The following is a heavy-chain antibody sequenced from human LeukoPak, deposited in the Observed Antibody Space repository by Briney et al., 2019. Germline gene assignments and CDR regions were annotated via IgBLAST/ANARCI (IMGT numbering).Heavy chain of an antibody. Sequence: GALKLSCASSGFTLSSSLISLGRQAPGKGLEWVANIKQDGSEKYYVDSVKGRFTISRDNAKNSLYLQMNSLRAEDTAVYYCARDEDWGQGTLVTVSS. CDR2: IKQDGSEK. J-gene: IGHJ4*02. CDR3: ARDED. CDR1: GFTLSSSL. V-gene: IGHV3-7*01.